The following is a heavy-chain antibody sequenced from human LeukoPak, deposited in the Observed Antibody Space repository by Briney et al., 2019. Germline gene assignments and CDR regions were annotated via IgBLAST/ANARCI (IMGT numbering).Heavy chain of an antibody. J-gene: IGHJ4*02. CDR3: ARYQTGTMFAV. CDR1: GASINSDTYY. CDR2: HSHSGSA. V-gene: IGHV4-39*07. Sequence: PSETLSLTCTVSGASINSDTYYWGWIRQPPGKGLEWIGTHSHSGSAHYNPSLRSRITMSLDTSENQLSLKLYSVTAADTAIYYCARYQTGTMFAVWGQGTLVTISS. D-gene: IGHD1/OR15-1a*01.